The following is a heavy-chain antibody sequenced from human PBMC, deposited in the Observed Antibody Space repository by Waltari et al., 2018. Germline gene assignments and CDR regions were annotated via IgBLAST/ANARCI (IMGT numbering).Heavy chain of an antibody. V-gene: IGHV1-2*06. CDR2: INPNSGGT. CDR3: ARERAPLPAGSSCDY. J-gene: IGHJ4*02. CDR1: GYTFTGYY. D-gene: IGHD6-13*01. Sequence: QVQLVQSGAEVKKPGASVKVSCKASGYTFTGYYMHWVRQAPGQGLEWMGRINPNSGGTNYAQKFQGRVTMTRDTSISTAYMELSRLRSDDTAVYYCARERAPLPAGSSCDYWGQGTLVTVSS.